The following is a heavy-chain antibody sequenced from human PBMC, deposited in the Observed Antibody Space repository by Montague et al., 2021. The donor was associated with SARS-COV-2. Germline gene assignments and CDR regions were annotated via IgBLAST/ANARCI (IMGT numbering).Heavy chain of an antibody. CDR2: INSNGGT. CDR3: ASATSVRGAVSWFDP. CDR1: GGSISSHF. Sequence: SETLSLTCTVSGGSISSHFWSFIRQPPGKGLEWIGYINSNGGTNDKTSXXVRLTMSVDTSKNQFSLQLRSMTPADTAVSFCASATSVRGAVSWFDPWVQGSRGTVSS. V-gene: IGHV4-59*11. D-gene: IGHD3-10*01. J-gene: IGHJ5*02.